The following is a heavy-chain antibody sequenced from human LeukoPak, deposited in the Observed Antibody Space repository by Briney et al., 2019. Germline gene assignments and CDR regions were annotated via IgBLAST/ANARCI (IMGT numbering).Heavy chain of an antibody. Sequence: GASVRVSCKASGYSFTGYAMNWVRQAPGQGLEWVGWINPNSGGTNYAQKFQGRVTMTTDTSMSTAYMELSRLTSDDTAVYYCARAGGRSWFDPWGQGTLVTVSS. CDR2: INPNSGGT. V-gene: IGHV1-2*02. CDR1: GYSFTGYA. CDR3: ARAGGRSWFDP. J-gene: IGHJ5*02.